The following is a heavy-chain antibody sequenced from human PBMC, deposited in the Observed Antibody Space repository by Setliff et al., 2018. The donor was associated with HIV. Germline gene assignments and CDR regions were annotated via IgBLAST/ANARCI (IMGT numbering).Heavy chain of an antibody. Sequence: GASVKVSCKASGYTFTSYSISWVRQAPGQGLQWMGWISGYTGSTKYAQKLQGRVTMTTDTSTTTAYLELRSPRSDDTAVYYCARDPISNYDFWSGPLDYWGQGTLVTVSS. D-gene: IGHD3-3*01. CDR2: ISGYTGST. CDR1: GYTFTSYS. V-gene: IGHV1-18*01. J-gene: IGHJ4*02. CDR3: ARDPISNYDFWSGPLDY.